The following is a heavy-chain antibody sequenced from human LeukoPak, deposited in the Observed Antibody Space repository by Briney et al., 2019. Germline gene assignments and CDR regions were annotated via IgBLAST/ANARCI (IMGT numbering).Heavy chain of an antibody. D-gene: IGHD2-2*01. CDR1: GFNFCIYW. CDR3: ARTPAAMRGWYYYYYMDV. CDR2: IKQDGSEK. V-gene: IGHV3-7*01. Sequence: GGSLSLSCAVSGFNFCIYWMSCVAHPPGRGGEGVANIKQDGSEKYSVHPVKGRFTISRDNAKNSLYLQMNRLRAEDTAVYYCARTPAAMRGWYYYYYMDVWGKGTTVTVSS. J-gene: IGHJ6*03.